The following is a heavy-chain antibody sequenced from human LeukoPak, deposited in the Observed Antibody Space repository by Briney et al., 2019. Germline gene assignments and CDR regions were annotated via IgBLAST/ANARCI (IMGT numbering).Heavy chain of an antibody. Sequence: ASVKVSCKASGYTFTSYDINWVRQATGQGLEWVGWMNPNSGNTGYAQKFQGRVTMTRNTSISTAYMELSSLRSEDTAVYYCARYCSGGSCYYPFDYWGQGTLVTVSS. J-gene: IGHJ4*02. D-gene: IGHD2-15*01. V-gene: IGHV1-8*01. CDR1: GYTFTSYD. CDR3: ARYCSGGSCYYPFDY. CDR2: MNPNSGNT.